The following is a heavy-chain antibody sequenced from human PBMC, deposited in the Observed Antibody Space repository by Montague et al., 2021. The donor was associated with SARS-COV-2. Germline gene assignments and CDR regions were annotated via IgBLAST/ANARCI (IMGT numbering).Heavy chain of an antibody. CDR3: AREATAWFGVLMGVWFDT. Sequence: SETLSLTCTVSGASITTYYWSWIRQSAGKGLEWIGRIYTSGNTNYNPTLRSRATMSVDTSKNQFSLKLNSVTAADTAMYYCAREATAWFGVLMGVWFDTWGQGTLVTVSS. D-gene: IGHD3-10*01. CDR1: GASITTYY. V-gene: IGHV4-4*07. CDR2: IYTSGNT. J-gene: IGHJ5*02.